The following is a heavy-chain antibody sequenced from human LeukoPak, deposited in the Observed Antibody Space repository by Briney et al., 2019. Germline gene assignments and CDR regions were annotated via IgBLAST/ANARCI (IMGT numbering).Heavy chain of an antibody. J-gene: IGHJ3*02. CDR3: AREQGYSGYDRYNAFDI. CDR1: GFTVSSNY. CDR2: IYSGGST. V-gene: IGHV3-66*01. D-gene: IGHD5-12*01. Sequence: GGSLRLSCAASGFTVSSNYMSWVRQAPGRGLGWVSVIYSGGSTYYADSVKGRFTISRDNSKNTPYLQMNSLRAEDTAVYYCAREQGYSGYDRYNAFDIWGQGTMVTVSS.